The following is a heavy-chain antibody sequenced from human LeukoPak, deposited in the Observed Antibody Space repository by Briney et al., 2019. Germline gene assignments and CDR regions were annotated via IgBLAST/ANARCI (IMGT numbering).Heavy chain of an antibody. Sequence: SETLSLTWTVSGGSISSSSYYWGWIRQPPGKGLEWIGSIYYSGSTYYNPSLKSRVTISVDTSKNQFSLKLSSVTAADTAVYYCARDAGHQLSRRNYYAMDVWGQGTTVTVSS. CDR1: GGSISSSSYY. J-gene: IGHJ6*02. CDR2: IYYSGST. D-gene: IGHD2-2*01. CDR3: ARDAGHQLSRRNYYAMDV. V-gene: IGHV4-39*07.